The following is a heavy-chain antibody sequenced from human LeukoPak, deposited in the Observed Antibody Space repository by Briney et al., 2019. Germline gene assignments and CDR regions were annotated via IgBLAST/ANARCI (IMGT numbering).Heavy chain of an antibody. V-gene: IGHV3-48*03. CDR2: ISSSGGTI. Sequence: PGGSLRLSCAASGFTFYDYGMNWVRQAPGKGLEWVSYISSSGGTIYYADSVKGRFTISRDNAKNSLYLQMNSLRAEDTAVYYCARMDSSGYFDYWGRGGQATVCS. CDR1: GFTFYDYG. CDR3: ARMDSSGYFDY. J-gene: IGHJ4*02. D-gene: IGHD3-22*01.